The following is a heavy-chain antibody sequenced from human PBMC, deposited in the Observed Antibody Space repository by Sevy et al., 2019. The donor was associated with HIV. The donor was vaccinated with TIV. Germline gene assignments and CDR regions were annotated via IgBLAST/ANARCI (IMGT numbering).Heavy chain of an antibody. Sequence: GGSLRLSCAASGFTFSNYGMHWVRQAPGKGLEWVTFIRYDGTDKNYADSVRGRFTVSRDDSRNTVHLQMNSLRAEDTAVYYCAHDDRLWVSVSYSFEYWGLGTLVTVSS. D-gene: IGHD1-26*01. CDR3: AHDDRLWVSVSYSFEY. CDR2: IRYDGTDK. V-gene: IGHV3-30*02. J-gene: IGHJ4*02. CDR1: GFTFSNYG.